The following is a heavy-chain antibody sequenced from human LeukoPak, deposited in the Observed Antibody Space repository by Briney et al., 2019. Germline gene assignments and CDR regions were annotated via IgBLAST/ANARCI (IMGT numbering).Heavy chain of an antibody. CDR2: LSHSGNTI. J-gene: IGHJ4*02. Sequence: GGSLRLSCAASGFTFSDYYMSWIRQAPGMGLEWVSYLSHSGNTIYYADSVKGRFSISRDNAKSSLHLQMNSLRAEDTAVYYCAKIRDIVVVPAAMTPPDYWGQGTLVTVSS. D-gene: IGHD2-2*01. V-gene: IGHV3-11*01. CDR1: GFTFSDYY. CDR3: AKIRDIVVVPAAMTPPDY.